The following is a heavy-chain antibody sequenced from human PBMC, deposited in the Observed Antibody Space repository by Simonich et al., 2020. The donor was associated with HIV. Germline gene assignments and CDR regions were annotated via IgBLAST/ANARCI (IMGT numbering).Heavy chain of an antibody. CDR3: AREGYSGYDRGWFDP. D-gene: IGHD5-12*01. CDR2: INHSGST. CDR1: GGSFIGYD. J-gene: IGHJ5*02. Sequence: QVQLQQWGAGLLKPSETLSLTCAVYGGSFIGYDWSWIRQPPVKGLGGIGEINHSGSTNYNPSLKSRVTISVDTSKNQFSLKLSSVTAADTAVYYCAREGYSGYDRGWFDPWGQGNLVTVSS. V-gene: IGHV4-34*01.